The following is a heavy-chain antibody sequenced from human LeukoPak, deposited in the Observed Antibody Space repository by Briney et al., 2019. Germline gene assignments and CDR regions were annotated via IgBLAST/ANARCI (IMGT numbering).Heavy chain of an antibody. CDR2: FSYSGST. CDR3: ARHYAYGSGTYVPFDY. CDR1: GGSITTGTYY. Sequence: SETLSLTCTVSGGSITTGTYYWGWIRQPPGKGLEWIVSFSYSGSTHYNPSLKSRVSMSEDTSKNQFSLRLNSVTAAGTAIYYCARHYAYGSGTYVPFDYWGQGTLDTVSS. V-gene: IGHV4-39*01. J-gene: IGHJ4*02. D-gene: IGHD3-10*01.